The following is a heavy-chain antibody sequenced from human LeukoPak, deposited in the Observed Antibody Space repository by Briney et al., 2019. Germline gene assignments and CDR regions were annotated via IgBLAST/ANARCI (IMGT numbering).Heavy chain of an antibody. D-gene: IGHD4-17*01. CDR3: ARGRYGDYLFDY. CDR1: GFTFSSYA. CDR2: LSGSSSTI. J-gene: IGHJ4*02. V-gene: IGHV3-48*02. Sequence: GGSLRLSCAASGFTFSSYAMNWVRQAPGKGLEWASYLSGSSSTIYYADSVKGRFTISRDNAKNSLFLQMNSLGDEDTAVYYCARGRYGDYLFDYWDQGTLVTVSS.